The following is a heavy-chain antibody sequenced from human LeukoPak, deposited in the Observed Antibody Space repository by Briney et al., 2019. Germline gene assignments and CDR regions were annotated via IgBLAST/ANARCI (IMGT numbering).Heavy chain of an antibody. D-gene: IGHD6-13*01. CDR1: GGSISSYY. V-gene: IGHV4-59*12. J-gene: IGHJ4*02. Sequence: PSETLSLTCTVSGGSISSYYWSWIRQPPGKGLEWIGYIYYSGSTKYNPSFKSRVTISVDTSKNQFSLKLSSVTAADTAVYYCAREVQYSSSWVDYWGQGTLVTVSS. CDR3: AREVQYSSSWVDY. CDR2: IYYSGST.